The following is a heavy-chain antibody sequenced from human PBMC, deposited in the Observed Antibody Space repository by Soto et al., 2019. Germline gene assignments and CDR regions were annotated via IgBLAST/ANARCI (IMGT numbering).Heavy chain of an antibody. V-gene: IGHV3-73*01. D-gene: IGHD2-8*01. CDR1: GFTFSGSA. J-gene: IGHJ3*02. CDR3: TRLECTNGVCPYDAFDI. Sequence: GGSLRLSCAASGFTFSGSAMHWVRQASGKGLEWVGRIRSKANSYATAYAASVKGRFTISRDDSKNTAYLQMNSLKTEDTAVYYCTRLECTNGVCPYDAFDIWGQGTMVTVSS. CDR2: IRSKANSYAT.